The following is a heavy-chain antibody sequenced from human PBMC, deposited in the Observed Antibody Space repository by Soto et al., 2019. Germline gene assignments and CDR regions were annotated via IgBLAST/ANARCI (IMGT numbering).Heavy chain of an antibody. V-gene: IGHV3-48*02. CDR2: ISSSGSTT. CDR3: ASDAFDYETTGYHSDY. CDR1: GFTFSNFH. Sequence: EVQLVESGGGLVQPGGSLRLSCGASGFTFSNFHMNWVRQAPGKGLAWVSYISSSGSTTYYADSVKGRFTISRDNPRNSLFLQMSSLRYEDTAVYYCASDAFDYETTGYHSDYWGQGTLVTVSS. D-gene: IGHD3-22*01. J-gene: IGHJ4*02.